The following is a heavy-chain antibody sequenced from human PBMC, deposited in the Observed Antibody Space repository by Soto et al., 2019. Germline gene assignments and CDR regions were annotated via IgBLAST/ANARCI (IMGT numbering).Heavy chain of an antibody. D-gene: IGHD3-10*01. Sequence: QVLLVESGGGVVQPGRSLRLSCAASGFPFTTYGMHWVREGPGKGLEWVAVISYDGSNTYYADSVKGRLTISRDNSKNNLYLQMNSLRTEDTALYYCVGGQYYFDYRGQGTLVTVSS. CDR3: VGGQYYFDY. V-gene: IGHV3-30*03. CDR1: GFPFTTYG. J-gene: IGHJ4*02. CDR2: ISYDGSNT.